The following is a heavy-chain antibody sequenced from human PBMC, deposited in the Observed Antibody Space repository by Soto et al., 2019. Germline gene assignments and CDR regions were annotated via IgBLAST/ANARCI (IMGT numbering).Heavy chain of an antibody. J-gene: IGHJ4*02. CDR1: GFTFTRYS. Sequence: PGGSLRLSCAASGFTFTRYSMNWVRQAPGKGLEWVSSISSTTNYIYSADSMKGRFTVSRDNAKNSVYLEMNSLSAEDTALYYCARESEDLTSNFDYWGQGTLVTVSS. V-gene: IGHV3-21*01. CDR2: ISSTTNYI. CDR3: ARESEDLTSNFDY.